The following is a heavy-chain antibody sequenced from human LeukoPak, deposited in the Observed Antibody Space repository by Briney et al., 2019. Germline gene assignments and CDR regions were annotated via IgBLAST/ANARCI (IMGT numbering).Heavy chain of an antibody. CDR3: ARGRDSSGWETDY. Sequence: GASVKVSCKASGYTFTSYGISWVRQAPGQGLEWMGWISAYNGNTNYAQKLQGRVTMTRDTSTSTVYMELSSLRSEDTAVYYCARGRDSSGWETDYWGQGTLVTVSS. CDR1: GYTFTSYG. CDR2: ISAYNGNT. V-gene: IGHV1-18*01. J-gene: IGHJ4*02. D-gene: IGHD6-19*01.